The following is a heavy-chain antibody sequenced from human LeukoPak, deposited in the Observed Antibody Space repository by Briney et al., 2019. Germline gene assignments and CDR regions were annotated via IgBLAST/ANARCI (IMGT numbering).Heavy chain of an antibody. CDR2: ISYDGSNK. CDR1: GFTFSSYA. J-gene: IGHJ4*02. CDR3: ARVVFGELFRAGGLDY. D-gene: IGHD3-10*01. V-gene: IGHV3-30-3*01. Sequence: HPGGSLRLSCAASGFTFSSYAMHWVRQAPGKGLEWVAVISYDGSNKYYADSVKGRFTISRDNSKNTLYLQMNSLRAEDTAVYYRARVVFGELFRAGGLDYWGQGTLVTVSS.